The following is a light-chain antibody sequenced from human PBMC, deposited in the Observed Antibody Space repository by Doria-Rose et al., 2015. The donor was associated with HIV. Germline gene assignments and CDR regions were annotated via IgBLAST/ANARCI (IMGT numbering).Light chain of an antibody. Sequence: TQSPGTLSLSPGERATLSCRASQSVSANYSAWYQQRPGQSPRLLIYGASSRATDIPDRFSASGSGTDFTLTINRLEPEDFALYYCHQYGTSWTFGQGTKVEI. CDR2: GAS. CDR1: QSVSANY. J-gene: IGKJ1*01. CDR3: HQYGTSWT. V-gene: IGKV3-20*01.